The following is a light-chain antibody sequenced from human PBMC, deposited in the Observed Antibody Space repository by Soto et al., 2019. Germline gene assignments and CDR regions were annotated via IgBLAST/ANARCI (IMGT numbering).Light chain of an antibody. J-gene: IGLJ3*02. CDR1: RSNIGAGND. CDR3: QSSDIDCSGSRV. CDR2: GNT. Sequence: QSVLTQPPSVSGAPGQRFTISCTGSRSNIGAGNDVQWYQQFPGTAPKLLIYGNTNRPSGVPDRFSASKSGTSASLAISGLQAEDEADYYCQSSDIDCSGSRVFGGGTKLTVL. V-gene: IGLV1-40*01.